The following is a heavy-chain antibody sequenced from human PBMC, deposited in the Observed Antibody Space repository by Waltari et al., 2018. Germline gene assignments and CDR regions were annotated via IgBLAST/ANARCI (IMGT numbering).Heavy chain of an antibody. Sequence: QVTLRESGPAPVKPTQTLTLTCTFSGFSLSTGGMCVSWIRQPPGKALECLARIAWDDVKTYRTSLKTILTISKDTSKSQVVLTMTNVDPVDTATYYCARMVGYCSGGNCYAPYYFDSWGQGTLVTVSS. V-gene: IGHV2-70*13. J-gene: IGHJ4*02. CDR3: ARMVGYCSGGNCYAPYYFDS. CDR2: IAWDDVK. D-gene: IGHD2-15*01. CDR1: GFSLSTGGMC.